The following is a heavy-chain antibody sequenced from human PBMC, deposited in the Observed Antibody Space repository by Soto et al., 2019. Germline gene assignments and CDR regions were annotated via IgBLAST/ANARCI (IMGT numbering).Heavy chain of an antibody. V-gene: IGHV3-11*06. D-gene: IGHD1-1*01. CDR1: GFTFNEYY. CDR2: SSNSGTFA. CDR3: ARSGDNYNLLDY. J-gene: IGHJ4*02. Sequence: GGSLRLSCAASGFTFNEYYMSWIRQAPGKGLEWISYSSNSGTFARYADSVKGRFSISRDNAKNSLYLQINSLRGDDTAIYYCARSGDNYNLLDYWGQGTPVTVSS.